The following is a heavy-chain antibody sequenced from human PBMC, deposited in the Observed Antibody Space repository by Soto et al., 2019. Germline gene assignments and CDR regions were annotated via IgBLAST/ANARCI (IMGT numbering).Heavy chain of an antibody. V-gene: IGHV3-23*01. CDR1: YR. Sequence: YRMSWIRQTPGKLLEWVSGISGSGDGAYYADSVKGRFTISRDNSKNTLYLQMNSLRAEDTAVYYCAKDGGATADPYPYLALRGRGTLVPVSS. D-gene: IGHD6-13*01. J-gene: IGHJ2*01. CDR2: ISGSGDGA. CDR3: AKDGGATADPYPYLAL.